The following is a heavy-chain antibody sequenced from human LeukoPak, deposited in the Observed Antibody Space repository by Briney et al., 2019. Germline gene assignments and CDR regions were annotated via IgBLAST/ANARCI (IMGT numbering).Heavy chain of an antibody. V-gene: IGHV3-49*03. CDR3: ARDRSYGSGSYWVWYRSNYFDY. J-gene: IGHJ4*02. CDR2: IRSKAYGGTT. D-gene: IGHD3-10*01. Sequence: GGSLRLSCTASGFTFGDYAMSWFRQAPGKGLEWVGFIRSKAYGGTTEYAASVKGRFTISRDDSKSIAYLQMNSLRAEDTAVYYCARDRSYGSGSYWVWYRSNYFDYWGQGTLVTVSS. CDR1: GFTFGDYA.